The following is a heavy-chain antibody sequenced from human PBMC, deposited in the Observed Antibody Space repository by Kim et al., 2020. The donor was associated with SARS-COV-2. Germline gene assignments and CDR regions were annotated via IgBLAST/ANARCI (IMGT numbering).Heavy chain of an antibody. Sequence: ASVKVSCKASGYTFTSYGISWVRLAPGQGLEWMGWISAYNGDTNYPQKLQGRVTMTTDTSTSTAYMELRSLRSDDTAVYYCARDPGSGDTAMGRGYYFDYWGQGTLVTASS. V-gene: IGHV1-18*01. CDR2: ISAYNGDT. CDR1: GYTFTSYG. CDR3: ARDPGSGDTAMGRGYYFDY. D-gene: IGHD5-18*01. J-gene: IGHJ4*02.